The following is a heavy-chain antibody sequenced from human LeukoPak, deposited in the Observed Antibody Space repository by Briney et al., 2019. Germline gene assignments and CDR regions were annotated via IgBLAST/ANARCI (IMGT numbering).Heavy chain of an antibody. D-gene: IGHD3-10*01. V-gene: IGHV4-38-2*02. CDR3: ARRFPRRNWFDP. CDR1: GYSISSGYY. CDR2: IYHSGST. Sequence: SETLSLTCTVSGYSISSGYYWGWIRQPPGKGLEWIGSIYHSGSTYYNPSLKSRATISVDTSKNQFSLKLSSVTAADTAVYYCARRFPRRNWFDPWGQGTLVTVSS. J-gene: IGHJ5*02.